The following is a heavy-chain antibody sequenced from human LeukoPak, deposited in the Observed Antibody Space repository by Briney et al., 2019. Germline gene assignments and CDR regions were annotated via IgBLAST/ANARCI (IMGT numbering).Heavy chain of an antibody. CDR1: GFTFSSYA. J-gene: IGHJ4*02. CDR2: ISGSGGRT. CDR3: AKLSPRGSEVVVITSFDY. D-gene: IGHD3-22*01. V-gene: IGHV3-23*01. Sequence: GGSLRLSCAASGFTFSSYAMSWVRQAPGKGLEWVSAISGSGGRTYYADSVKGRFTISRGNSKNTLYLQMNSLRAEDTAVYYCAKLSPRGSEVVVITSFDYWGQGTLVTVSS.